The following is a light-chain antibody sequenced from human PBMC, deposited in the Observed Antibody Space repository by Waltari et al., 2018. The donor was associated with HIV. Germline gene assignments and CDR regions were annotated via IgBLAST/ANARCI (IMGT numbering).Light chain of an antibody. J-gene: IGLJ2*01. CDR2: DVS. CDR3: SSFTTSITVV. CDR1: SSDVGNYNE. Sequence: QSALTQPPSVSGSLGQSVTISCTGTSSDVGNYNEVSWYQQSPGTAPKLMIYDVSNRPSGVPDRFSGSKSGNTASLTISGLHAEDEADYYCSSFTTSITVVFGGGTKLTVL. V-gene: IGLV2-18*02.